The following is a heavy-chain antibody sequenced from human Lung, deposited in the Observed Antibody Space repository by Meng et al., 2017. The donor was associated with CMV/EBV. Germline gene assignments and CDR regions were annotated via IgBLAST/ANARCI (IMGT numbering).Heavy chain of an antibody. D-gene: IGHD3-16*01. Sequence: GESLKISCAASGFSLDNHGMHWVRQTPGKGLEWVAFIRHDGTTKFYGDSVKGRFTISRDNSKNTVYLQMNRLRPEETAVYYCAKDLLLFGGANAYFDSWGQRTLVTVSS. CDR2: IRHDGTTK. J-gene: IGHJ4*02. CDR3: AKDLLLFGGANAYFDS. CDR1: GFSLDNHG. V-gene: IGHV3-30*02.